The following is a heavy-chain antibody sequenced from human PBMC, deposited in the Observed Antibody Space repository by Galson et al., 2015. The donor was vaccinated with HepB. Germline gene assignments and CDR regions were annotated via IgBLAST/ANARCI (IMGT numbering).Heavy chain of an antibody. Sequence: SLRLSCAASGFTFSSYSMNWVRQAPGKGLEWVSYISSSSSTIYYADSVKGRFTISRDNAKNSLYLQMNSLRAEDTAVYYCARDRYCSGGSCYSLGYWVTAFDIWGQGTMVTVSS. CDR1: GFTFSSYS. J-gene: IGHJ3*02. CDR2: ISSSSSTI. V-gene: IGHV3-48*01. D-gene: IGHD2-15*01. CDR3: ARDRYCSGGSCYSLGYWVTAFDI.